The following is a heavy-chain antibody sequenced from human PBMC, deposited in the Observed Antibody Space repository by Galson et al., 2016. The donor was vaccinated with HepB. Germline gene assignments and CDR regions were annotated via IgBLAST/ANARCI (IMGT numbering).Heavy chain of an antibody. J-gene: IGHJ4*02. CDR2: IDWEDGK. CDR3: ARSTRADTALVILFDY. Sequence: PALVKPTQTLTLTCTFSGFSLSTSGMRVSWIRQPPGKALEWLARIDWEDGKVYSTSLKTRLTISKDTSKNQVVLTMTNMDPVDTATYYCARSTRADTALVILFDYWGQGTLVTVSS. CDR1: GFSLSTSGMR. V-gene: IGHV2-70*04. D-gene: IGHD5-18*01.